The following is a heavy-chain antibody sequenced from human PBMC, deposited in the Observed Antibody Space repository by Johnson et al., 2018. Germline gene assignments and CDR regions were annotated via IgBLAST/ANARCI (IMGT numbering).Heavy chain of an antibody. D-gene: IGHD6-6*01. CDR2: IWYDGSNK. Sequence: QVQLVESGGGVVQPGRSLRLSCAASGFTFSNYAMHWVRQAPGKGLEWVAVIWYDGSNKYYADSVKGRFTISRENAKNSLYLQMNSLRAGDTAVYYCARDRLVGYYYYGMDVWGQGTTVTVSS. V-gene: IGHV3-33*08. CDR3: ARDRLVGYYYYGMDV. J-gene: IGHJ6*02. CDR1: GFTFSNYA.